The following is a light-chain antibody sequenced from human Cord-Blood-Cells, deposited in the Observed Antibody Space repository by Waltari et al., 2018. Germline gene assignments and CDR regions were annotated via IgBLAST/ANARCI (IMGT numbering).Light chain of an antibody. Sequence: DIQMTQSPSTLSASVGDRVTITCRASQSISSWLAWYQQKPGKAPKLLIYKASSLESGVPSRFSGRESGTEFTLTISSLQPDDCATYYCQQYKSYSPYSFGQGTKLEIK. CDR3: QQYKSYSPYS. V-gene: IGKV1-5*03. J-gene: IGKJ2*03. CDR1: QSISSW. CDR2: KAS.